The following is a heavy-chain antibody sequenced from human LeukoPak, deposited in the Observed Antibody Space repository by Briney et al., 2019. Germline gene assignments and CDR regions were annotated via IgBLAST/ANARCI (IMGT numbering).Heavy chain of an antibody. CDR2: IYYSGST. V-gene: IGHV4-30-4*01. CDR3: ARFYGGNSHFDY. Sequence: SETLSLTCTVSGGSISSGDYYWSWIRQPPGKGLEWIGYIYYSGSTYYNPSLKSRVTISVETSKNQFSLKLSSVTAADTAVYYCARFYGGNSHFDYWGQGTLVTVSS. J-gene: IGHJ4*02. D-gene: IGHD4-23*01. CDR1: GGSISSGDYY.